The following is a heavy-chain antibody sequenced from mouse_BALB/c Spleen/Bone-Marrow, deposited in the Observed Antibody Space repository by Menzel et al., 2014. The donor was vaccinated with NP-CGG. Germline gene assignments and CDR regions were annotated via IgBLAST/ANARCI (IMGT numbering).Heavy chain of an antibody. J-gene: IGHJ4*01. CDR1: GFTFSSYG. CDR2: ISSGGSYT. D-gene: IGHD1-1*01. CDR3: ARDFIITDAMDY. Sequence: EVKLMESGGDLVKPGGSLKLSCAASGFTFSSYGMSWVRQTPDKRLEWVATISSGGSYTYYPDSVKGRFTISRDNAKNTLYLQMSSLKSEDTAMYYCARDFIITDAMDYWGQGTSVTVSS. V-gene: IGHV5-6*01.